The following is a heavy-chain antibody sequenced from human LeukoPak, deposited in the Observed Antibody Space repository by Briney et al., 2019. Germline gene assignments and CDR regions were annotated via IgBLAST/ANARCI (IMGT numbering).Heavy chain of an antibody. CDR1: GVTFSSYG. V-gene: IGHV3-33*06. J-gene: IGHJ6*03. D-gene: IGHD6-6*01. CDR3: AKVSSSSTHYYYYMDV. CDR2: IWYDGSNK. Sequence: PGGSLRLSCAASGVTFSSYGMHWVRQAPGKGLEWVAVIWYDGSNKYYADSVKGRFTISRDNSKNTLYLQMNSLRAEDTAVYYCAKVSSSSTHYYYYMDVWGKGTTVTVSS.